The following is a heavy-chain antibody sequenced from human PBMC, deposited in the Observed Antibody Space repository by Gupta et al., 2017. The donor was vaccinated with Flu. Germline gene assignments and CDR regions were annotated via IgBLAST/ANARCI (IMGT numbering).Heavy chain of an antibody. D-gene: IGHD4-17*01. CDR2: ISSSSSYI. J-gene: IGHJ4*02. CDR3: ARDMTTVTFDY. V-gene: IGHV3-21*01. Sequence: WVREAPGKGVEWCSSISSSSSYIYDADSVKGRFTISRDNAKNSLYLQMNSLRAEDTAVYYWARDMTTVTFDYWGQGTLVTVSS.